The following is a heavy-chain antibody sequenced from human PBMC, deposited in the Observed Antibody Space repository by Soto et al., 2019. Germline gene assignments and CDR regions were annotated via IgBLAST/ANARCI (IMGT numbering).Heavy chain of an antibody. V-gene: IGHV1-69*12. CDR2: IIPIFGTA. CDR3: ARHDCISTSXYYYYXYGMDV. Sequence: QVQLVQSGAEVKKPGSSVKVSCKASGGTFSSYAISWVRQAPGQGLEWMGGIIPIFGTANYAQKFQGRVTITADEATSTAYMELSSLRSEDTAVYYCARHDCISTSXYYYYXYGMDVWGQGTTVTVSS. J-gene: IGHJ6*02. D-gene: IGHD2-2*01. CDR1: GGTFSSYA.